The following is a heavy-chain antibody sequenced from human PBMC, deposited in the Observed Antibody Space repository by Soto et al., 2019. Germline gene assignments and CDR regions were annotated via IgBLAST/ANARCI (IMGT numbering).Heavy chain of an antibody. D-gene: IGHD3-16*01. V-gene: IGHV3-43*01. J-gene: IGHJ3*02. CDR1: GFTFDDYT. CDR2: ISWDGGST. Sequence: EVQLVESGGVVVQPGGSLRLSCAASGFTFDDYTMHWVRQAPGKGLEWVSLISWDGGSTYYADSVKGRFTISRDNSKNSLYLQMNSLRTEDTALYYCAKEITWRSPHDAFDIWGQGTMVTVSS. CDR3: AKEITWRSPHDAFDI.